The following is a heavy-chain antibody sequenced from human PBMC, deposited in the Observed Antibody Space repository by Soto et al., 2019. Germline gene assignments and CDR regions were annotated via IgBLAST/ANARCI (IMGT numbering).Heavy chain of an antibody. CDR3: ASHGSGIVGATYFDY. Sequence: GESLRICCQGSWYSFTSYWISWVREMPGKGLEWMGRIDPSDSYTNYSPSFQGHVTISADKSISTAYLQWSSLKASDTAMYYCASHGSGIVGATYFDYWGQGTQVTVSS. V-gene: IGHV5-10-1*01. D-gene: IGHD1-26*01. J-gene: IGHJ4*02. CDR2: IDPSDSYT. CDR1: WYSFTSYW.